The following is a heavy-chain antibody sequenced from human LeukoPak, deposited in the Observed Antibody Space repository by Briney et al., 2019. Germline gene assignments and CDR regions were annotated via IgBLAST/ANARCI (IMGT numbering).Heavy chain of an antibody. D-gene: IGHD3-9*01. J-gene: IGHJ2*01. Sequence: SETLSLTCTVSGGSISSSSYYWGWIRQPPGKGLEWIGSIYYSGSTYYNPSLKSRVTISVDTSKNQFSLKLSSVTAADTAVYYCARDHDKGRYFDWLDLWGRGTLVTVSS. V-gene: IGHV4-39*07. CDR1: GGSISSSSYY. CDR3: ARDHDKGRYFDWLDL. CDR2: IYYSGST.